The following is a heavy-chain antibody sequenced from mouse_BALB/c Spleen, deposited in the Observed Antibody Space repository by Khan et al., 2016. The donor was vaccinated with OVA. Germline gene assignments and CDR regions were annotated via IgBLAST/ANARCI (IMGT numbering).Heavy chain of an antibody. D-gene: IGHD2-14*01. V-gene: IGHV1-26*01. Sequence: VQLQQSGPDLVTPGTSVKISCKASGYSFTLYYMSWVKQSHEKSLEWIGRINPNTDNINYNQEFKGKAILTVDKSSNTAYMELRSLTSEDSAVYFCARGYDVFASWGQGTLVTVSP. CDR1: GYSFTLYY. CDR3: ARGYDVFAS. CDR2: INPNTDNI. J-gene: IGHJ3*01.